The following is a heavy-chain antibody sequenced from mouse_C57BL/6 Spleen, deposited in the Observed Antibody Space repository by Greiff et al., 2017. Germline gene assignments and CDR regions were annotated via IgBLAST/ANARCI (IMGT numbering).Heavy chain of an antibody. V-gene: IGHV1-15*01. Sequence: QVQLQQSGAELVRPGASVTLSCKASGYTFTDYEMHWVKQTPVHGLEWIGAIDPETGGTAYNQKFKGKAILTADKSSSTAYMELRSLASEDSAVYYCTRYYGDYWGQGTTLTVSS. CDR3: TRYYGDY. CDR1: GYTFTDYE. CDR2: IDPETGGT. J-gene: IGHJ2*01.